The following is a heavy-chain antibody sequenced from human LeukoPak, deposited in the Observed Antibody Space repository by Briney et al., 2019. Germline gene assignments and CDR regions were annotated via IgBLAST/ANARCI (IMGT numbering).Heavy chain of an antibody. CDR1: GFSFSGYW. J-gene: IGHJ4*02. CDR3: ALDTDIAAAGVIFDY. Sequence: GSLRLFCTASGFSFSGYWMSWVRQAPGKGLEWVANINQDGSAQYYVDSVKGQFTISRDNAKNSLYLQMNSLRAEDTAVYYCALDTDIAAAGVIFDYWGQGALVTVSS. D-gene: IGHD6-13*01. V-gene: IGHV3-7*01. CDR2: INQDGSAQ.